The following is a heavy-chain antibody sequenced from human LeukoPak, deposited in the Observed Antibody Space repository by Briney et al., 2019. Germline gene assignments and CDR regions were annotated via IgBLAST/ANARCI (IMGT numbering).Heavy chain of an antibody. CDR3: ARIQLRDYYDSSGYYYRAFDI. CDR1: GYTFTSYY. J-gene: IGHJ3*02. D-gene: IGHD3-22*01. CDR2: INPSGGST. Sequence: ASVKVSCKASGYTFTSYYMHWVRQAPGQGLEWMGIINPSGGSTSYAQKSQGRVTMTRDTSTSTLYMELSSLRSEDTAVYYCARIQLRDYYDSSGYYYRAFDIWGQGTMVTVSS. V-gene: IGHV1-46*01.